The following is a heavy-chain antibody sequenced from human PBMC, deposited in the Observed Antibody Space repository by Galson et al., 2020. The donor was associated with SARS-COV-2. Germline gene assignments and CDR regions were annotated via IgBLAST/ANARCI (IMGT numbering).Heavy chain of an antibody. D-gene: IGHD2-15*01. CDR1: GGTFSSYA. Sequence: KISCKASGGTFSSYAISWVRQAPGQGLEWMGGIIPIFGTANYAQKFQGRVTITADESTSTAYMELSSLRSEDTAVYYCARRYCSGGSCSFDYWGQGTLVTVSS. V-gene: IGHV1-69*01. CDR2: IIPIFGTA. J-gene: IGHJ4*02. CDR3: ARRYCSGGSCSFDY.